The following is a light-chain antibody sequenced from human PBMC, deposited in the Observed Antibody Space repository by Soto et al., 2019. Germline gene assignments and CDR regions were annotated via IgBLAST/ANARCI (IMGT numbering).Light chain of an antibody. Sequence: QSALTQPASVSGSPGQSITISCTGTSSDVGSYNLVSWYQQHPGKAPKFMIYEVSERPAGVSNRFSGSKSGNTASLTISGLQAEDEADYYCCSFARSRILFGTGTQLTVL. V-gene: IGLV2-23*02. J-gene: IGLJ1*01. CDR2: EVS. CDR3: CSFARSRIL. CDR1: SSDVGSYNL.